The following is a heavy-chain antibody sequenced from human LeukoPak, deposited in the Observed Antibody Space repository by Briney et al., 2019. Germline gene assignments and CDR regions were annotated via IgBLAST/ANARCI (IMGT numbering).Heavy chain of an antibody. J-gene: IGHJ5*02. Sequence: SETLSLTCAVYGGSFSDYYWNWIRQPPGKGLEWIGEINQSGSTNYNPSLKSRVTLSVDTSNNQFSLKLSSVTAADTAVYYCPRRPGYCPNVECNRRNWFAPWGQGTLVTVSS. CDR3: PRRPGYCPNVECNRRNWFAP. D-gene: IGHD2-8*01. CDR1: GGSFSDYY. V-gene: IGHV4-34*01. CDR2: INQSGST.